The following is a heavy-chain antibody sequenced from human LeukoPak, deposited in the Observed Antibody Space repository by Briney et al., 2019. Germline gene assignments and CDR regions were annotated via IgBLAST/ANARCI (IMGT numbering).Heavy chain of an antibody. J-gene: IGHJ4*02. CDR1: GFTFSSYW. Sequence: GGSLRLSCAASGFTFSSYWMHCGRQAPGKGLVWVSRINSDVSITSYADSVKGRFTISRENAKNTLYLQMTSLRAEDTAVYYCASAFPNPVRELDYWGQGTLVTVSS. D-gene: IGHD3-10*01. V-gene: IGHV3-74*01. CDR3: ASAFPNPVRELDY. CDR2: INSDVSIT.